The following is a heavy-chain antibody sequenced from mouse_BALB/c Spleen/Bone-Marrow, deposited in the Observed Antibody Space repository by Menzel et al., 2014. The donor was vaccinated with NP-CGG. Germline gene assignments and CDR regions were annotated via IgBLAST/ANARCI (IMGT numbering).Heavy chain of an antibody. J-gene: IGHJ3*01. CDR1: GFNIKDTY. CDR3: ARNGNYGAWFAY. V-gene: IGHV14-3*02. CDR2: IDPANGNT. Sequence: EVKLQESGAELVKPGASVKLSCTASGFNIKDTYMHWVKQRPEQGLEWIGRIDPANGNTKYDPKFQGKATITADTSSNTAHLQLSSLTSEDTAVYYCARNGNYGAWFAYWGQGTLSLSLQ. D-gene: IGHD2-1*01.